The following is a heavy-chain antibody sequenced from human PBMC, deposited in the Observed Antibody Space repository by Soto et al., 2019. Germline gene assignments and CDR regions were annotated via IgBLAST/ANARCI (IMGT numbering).Heavy chain of an antibody. CDR1: GYTFATYA. CDR2: INTGDGYT. J-gene: IGHJ6*02. Sequence: VQLVQSGAEVKKPGASVKVSCKASGYTFATYAIHWVRQAPGKRLEWTGWINTGDGYTEYSQNFRGRVTITRDTSASTAYMELSSLISEDTAMYSWTRVNTIFSNLEYYSYDMDVWGQGTTVTVAS. D-gene: IGHD3-9*01. V-gene: IGHV1-3*04. CDR3: TRVNTIFSNLEYYSYDMDV.